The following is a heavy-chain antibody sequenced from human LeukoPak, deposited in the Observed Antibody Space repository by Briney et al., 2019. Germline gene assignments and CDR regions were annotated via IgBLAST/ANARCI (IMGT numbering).Heavy chain of an antibody. CDR1: GGSISSGDYY. D-gene: IGHD3-16*02. V-gene: IGHV4-30-4*01. J-gene: IGHJ5*02. Sequence: PSQTLSLTCTVSGGSISSGDYYWSWIRQPPGKGLEWIGYIYYSGSTYYNPSLKSRVTISVDTSKNQFSLKLSSVTAADTAAYYCARDSYDYVWGSYHWFDPWGQGTLVTVSS. CDR3: ARDSYDYVWGSYHWFDP. CDR2: IYYSGST.